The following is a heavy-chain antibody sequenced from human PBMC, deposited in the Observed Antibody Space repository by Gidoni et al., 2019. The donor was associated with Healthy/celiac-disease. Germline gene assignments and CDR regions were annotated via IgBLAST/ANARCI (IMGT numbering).Heavy chain of an antibody. V-gene: IGHV4-31*03. Sequence: QVQLQESGPGLVKPSQTLSLTCTVSGCSIISGGYYWRWIRQHPGKGLEWIGYIYYSGSTDYNPSLKSRVTISVDTSKNQFSLKLSSVTAADTAVYYCARDTSEGPHGDYVDYWGQGTLVTVSS. CDR2: IYYSGST. CDR3: ARDTSEGPHGDYVDY. D-gene: IGHD4-17*01. CDR1: GCSIISGGYY. J-gene: IGHJ4*02.